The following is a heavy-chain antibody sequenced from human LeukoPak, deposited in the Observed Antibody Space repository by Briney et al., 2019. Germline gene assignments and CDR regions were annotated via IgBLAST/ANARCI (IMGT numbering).Heavy chain of an antibody. CDR2: MNPNSGNT. J-gene: IGHJ4*02. V-gene: IGHV1-8*01. CDR3: ARVVIRGTMGDGGDY. D-gene: IGHD3-10*01. CDR1: GYTFTSYD. Sequence: ASVKVSCKASGYTFTSYDINWVRQASGQGLEWMGWMNPNSGNTGYAQKFQGRDTITRDTSITTASMELSSLRSEDTAVYYCARVVIRGTMGDGGDYWGQGTLVTVSS.